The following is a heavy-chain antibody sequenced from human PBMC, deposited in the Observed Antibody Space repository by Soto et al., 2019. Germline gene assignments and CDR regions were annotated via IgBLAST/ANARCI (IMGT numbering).Heavy chain of an antibody. Sequence: QVQVVESGGGVVQPGRSLRLSCAASGFTFSSFGMHWVRQAPGTGLEWVSLIWYDGSKKSYGDSVKGRFTISRDNSRKTLYLQVNSLRADDTAVYYSAGDASYYSLWSGYYPSRNGMDVWGQGTTVTVSS. CDR1: GFTFSSFG. V-gene: IGHV3-33*01. D-gene: IGHD3-3*01. CDR2: IWYDGSKK. CDR3: AGDASYYSLWSGYYPSRNGMDV. J-gene: IGHJ6*02.